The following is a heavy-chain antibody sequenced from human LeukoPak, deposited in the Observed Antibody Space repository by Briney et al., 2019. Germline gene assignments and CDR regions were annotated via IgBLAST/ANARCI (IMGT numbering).Heavy chain of an antibody. J-gene: IGHJ4*02. CDR1: GFTFSSYG. CDR2: IRYDGSNK. Sequence: PGGSLRLSCAASGFTFSSYGMHWVRQAPGKGLEWVAFIRYDGSNKYYADSVKGRFTISRDNAKNSLYLQMNSLRAEDTAVYYCARNFGLAVAGDDYWGQGTLVTVSS. D-gene: IGHD6-19*01. V-gene: IGHV3-30*02. CDR3: ARNFGLAVAGDDY.